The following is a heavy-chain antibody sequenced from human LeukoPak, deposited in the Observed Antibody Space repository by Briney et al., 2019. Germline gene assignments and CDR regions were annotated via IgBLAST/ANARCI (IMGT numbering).Heavy chain of an antibody. CDR3: ARIYYYDSSGYYDFDS. J-gene: IGHJ4*02. V-gene: IGHV1-18*01. CDR1: GYTFTSYG. D-gene: IGHD3-22*01. CDR2: ISAYNGNT. Sequence: ASVKVSCKASGYTFTSYGISWVRQAPGQGLEWMGWISAYNGNTKYAQQLQGRVTMTTDTSTSTAYMELRSLRSDDTAVYYCARIYYYDSSGYYDFDSWGQGTLVTVSS.